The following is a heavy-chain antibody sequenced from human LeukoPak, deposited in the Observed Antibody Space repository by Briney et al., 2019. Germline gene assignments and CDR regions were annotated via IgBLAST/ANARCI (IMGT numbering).Heavy chain of an antibody. CDR2: ISASGGST. J-gene: IGHJ6*03. CDR3: AKVMKGSERLTMVRGVIIKTAGLYYMDV. CDR1: GFTLSSYA. Sequence: GGSLRLSCAASGFTLSSYAMSWVRQAPGKGLEWVSSISASGGSTDYADSVKGRFTISRDNSKHTVYLQMNSLRAEDTAVYYCAKVMKGSERLTMVRGVIIKTAGLYYMDVWGKGTTVTVSS. V-gene: IGHV3-23*01. D-gene: IGHD3-10*01.